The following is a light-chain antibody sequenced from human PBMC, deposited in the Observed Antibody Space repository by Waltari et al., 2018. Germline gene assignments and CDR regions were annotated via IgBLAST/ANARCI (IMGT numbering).Light chain of an antibody. V-gene: IGLV2-23*02. Sequence: QSALTQPASVSGSPGQSITISCTGTSSDVGSYNLVSWYQQHPGKAPKLMIYEVSKRPSGVSNRCSGSKSGNTASLTISGLQAEDEADYYCCSYAGSSTPFGGGTKLTVL. CDR3: CSYAGSSTP. CDR2: EVS. J-gene: IGLJ2*01. CDR1: SSDVGSYNL.